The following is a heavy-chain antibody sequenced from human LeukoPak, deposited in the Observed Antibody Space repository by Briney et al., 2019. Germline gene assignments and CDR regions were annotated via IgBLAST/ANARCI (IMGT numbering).Heavy chain of an antibody. CDR3: PRGGGSYWRNAFDI. CDR1: GGSFSGYY. CDR2: IYYSGST. V-gene: IGHV4-31*11. J-gene: IGHJ3*02. Sequence: PSETLSLTCAVYGGSFSGYYWSWIRQHPGKGLEWIGYIYYSGSTYYNPSLKSRVTISVDTSKNQFSLKLSSVTAADTAVYYCPRGGGSYWRNAFDIWGQGTMVTVSS. D-gene: IGHD1-26*01.